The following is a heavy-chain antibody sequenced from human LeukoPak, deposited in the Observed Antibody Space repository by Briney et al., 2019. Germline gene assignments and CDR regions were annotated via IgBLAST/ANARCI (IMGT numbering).Heavy chain of an antibody. CDR1: GGSISSYY. D-gene: IGHD3-22*01. J-gene: IGHJ4*02. CDR3: ARVTPGYYDSSGYFYLGYYFDY. CDR2: IYYSGST. V-gene: IGHV4-59*01. Sequence: SETLSLTCTVSGGSISSYYWSWIRQPPGKGLEWIGYIYYSGSTNYKPSLKRRVTISVDTSKNQFSLKLSSVTAADTAVYYCARVTPGYYDSSGYFYLGYYFDYWGQGTLVTVSS.